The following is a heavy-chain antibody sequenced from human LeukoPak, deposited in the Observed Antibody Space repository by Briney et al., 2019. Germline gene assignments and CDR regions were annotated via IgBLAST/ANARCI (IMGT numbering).Heavy chain of an antibody. CDR2: ISGSGGTT. J-gene: IGHJ6*02. CDR3: AKGQTMDFWSGYGNYGMDV. V-gene: IGHV3-23*01. CDR1: GFTFSSYA. D-gene: IGHD3-3*01. Sequence: PGGSLRLSCAASGFTFSSYAMSWVRQAAGKGLEWVLAISGSGGTTYYADSVKGRFTISRDNSKNTLCLQMNSLRAEDTAVYYCAKGQTMDFWSGYGNYGMDVWGQGTTVTVSS.